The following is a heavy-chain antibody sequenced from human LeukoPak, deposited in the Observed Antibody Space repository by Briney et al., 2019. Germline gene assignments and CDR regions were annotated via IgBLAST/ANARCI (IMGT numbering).Heavy chain of an antibody. CDR3: ARGPFHGDYPLDAAFDI. CDR2: IIPIFCTP. J-gene: IGHJ3*02. CDR1: GCSFSSYA. Sequence: SVKVSCKPSGCSFSSYAIIWLRQAPGQRLEWIGVIIPIFCTPNYPQQFQRTVTSTTDESTSTAYMERSSLRSEDTAVYYCARGPFHGDYPLDAAFDIWGQGTMVTVSS. V-gene: IGHV1-69*05. D-gene: IGHD4-17*01.